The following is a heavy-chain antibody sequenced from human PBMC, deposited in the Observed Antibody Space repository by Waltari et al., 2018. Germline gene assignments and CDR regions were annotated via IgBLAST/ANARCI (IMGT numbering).Heavy chain of an antibody. J-gene: IGHJ6*03. Sequence: LLKPSETLSLTCAVYGGSFSGYYWSWIRQPPGKGLEWIGEINHSGSTNYNPSLKRRVTRSVDTSKNQFSLKLSSVTAADTAVYYCASSSSGYSYYYYYYYMDVWGKGTTVTVSS. V-gene: IGHV4-34*01. D-gene: IGHD3-22*01. CDR3: ASSSSGYSYYYYYYYMDV. CDR1: GGSFSGYY. CDR2: INHSGST.